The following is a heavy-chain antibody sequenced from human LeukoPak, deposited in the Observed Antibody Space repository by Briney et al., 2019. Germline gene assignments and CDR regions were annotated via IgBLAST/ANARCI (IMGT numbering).Heavy chain of an antibody. CDR1: GFTVSSNY. Sequence: GGSLRLSCAASGFTVSSNYMSWVRQAPGKGLEWVSVIYSGGSTYYADSVKGRFTISRDNSKNTLYLQMTSLRDEDTAVYYCARAPASSSWYLPWFDPWGQGTLVTVPS. J-gene: IGHJ5*02. D-gene: IGHD6-13*01. V-gene: IGHV3-66*02. CDR3: ARAPASSSWYLPWFDP. CDR2: IYSGGST.